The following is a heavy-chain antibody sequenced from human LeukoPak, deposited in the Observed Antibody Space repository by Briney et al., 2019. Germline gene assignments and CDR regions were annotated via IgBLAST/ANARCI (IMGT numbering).Heavy chain of an antibody. Sequence: RPGGSLRLSCAASGFTFSSYSMNWVRQAPGKGLEWVSYISSSSSTIYYADSVKGRFTISRDNAKNSLYLQMNSLRAEDTAVYYCARGTGYYPHYYFDYWGQGTLVTVSS. D-gene: IGHD3-22*01. J-gene: IGHJ4*02. CDR1: GFTFSSYS. CDR3: ARGTGYYPHYYFDY. CDR2: ISSSSSTI. V-gene: IGHV3-48*04.